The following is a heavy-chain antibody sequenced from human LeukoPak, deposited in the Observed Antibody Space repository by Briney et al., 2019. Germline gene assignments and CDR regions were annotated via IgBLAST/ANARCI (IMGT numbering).Heavy chain of an antibody. CDR1: GGSISSGGYY. V-gene: IGHV4-31*03. D-gene: IGHD3-10*01. Sequence: SETLSLTCTVSGGSISSGGYYWSWIRQHPGKGLECIGYIYYSGSTYYNPSLKSRVTISVDKSKNQFSLKLSSVTAADTAVYYCARVSITMVRGVNWFDPWGQGTLVTVSS. CDR2: IYYSGST. J-gene: IGHJ5*02. CDR3: ARVSITMVRGVNWFDP.